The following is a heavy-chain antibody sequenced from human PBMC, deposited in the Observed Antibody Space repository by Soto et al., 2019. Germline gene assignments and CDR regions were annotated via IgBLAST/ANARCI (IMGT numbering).Heavy chain of an antibody. CDR3: ARIGYFRAYYYGMDV. V-gene: IGHV2-70*01. CDR2: IDWDDDK. Sequence: SGPTLVNPTQTLTLTCPFSGFSLSTSGMCVSWIRQPPGKALEWLALIDWDDDKYYSTSLKTRLTISKDTSKNQVVLTMTNMDPVDTATYYCARIGYFRAYYYGMDVWGQGTTVTVSS. CDR1: GFSLSTSGMC. D-gene: IGHD5-18*01. J-gene: IGHJ6*02.